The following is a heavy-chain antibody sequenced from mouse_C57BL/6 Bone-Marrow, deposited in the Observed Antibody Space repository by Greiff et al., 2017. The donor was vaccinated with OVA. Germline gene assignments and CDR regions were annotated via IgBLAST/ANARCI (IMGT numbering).Heavy chain of an antibody. CDR3: ARVGCYYGSSYYFDY. D-gene: IGHD1-1*01. V-gene: IGHV1-80*01. CDR2: IYPGDGDT. CDR1: GYAFSSYW. Sequence: VKLQESGAELVKPGASVKISCKASGYAFSSYWMNWVKQRPGKGLEWIGQIYPGDGDTNYNGKFKGKATLTADKSSSTAYMQLSSLTSEDSAVYFCARVGCYYGSSYYFDYWGQGTTLTVSS. J-gene: IGHJ2*01.